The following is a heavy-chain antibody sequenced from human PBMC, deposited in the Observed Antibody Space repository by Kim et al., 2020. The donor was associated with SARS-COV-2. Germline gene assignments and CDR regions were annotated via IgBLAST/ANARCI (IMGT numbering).Heavy chain of an antibody. D-gene: IGHD6-19*01. V-gene: IGHV3-74*01. CDR2: INSDGSST. CDR3: ARPGYSSGCSGFDP. Sequence: GGSLRLSCAASGFTFSSYWMHWVRQAPGKGLVWVSRINSDGSSTRYADSVKGRFTISRDNAKNTLYLQMNSLRAEDTTVYYCARPGYSSGCSGFDPWGQGTLVTVSS. CDR1: GFTFSSYW. J-gene: IGHJ5*02.